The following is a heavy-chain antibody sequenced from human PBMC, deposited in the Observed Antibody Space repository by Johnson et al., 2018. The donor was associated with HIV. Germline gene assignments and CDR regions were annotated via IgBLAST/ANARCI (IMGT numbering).Heavy chain of an antibody. CDR2: ISWNSGSI. Sequence: LVESGGGLVQPGRSLRLSCAASGFTFDDYAMHWVRQAPGKGLEWVSGISWNSGSIGYADSVKGRFTISRDSAKNSLYLQMNSLRAEDTALYYCAQKAVAGTFTDAFDIWGQGTMVTVSP. V-gene: IGHV3-9*01. CDR1: GFTFDDYA. CDR3: AQKAVAGTFTDAFDI. D-gene: IGHD6-19*01. J-gene: IGHJ3*02.